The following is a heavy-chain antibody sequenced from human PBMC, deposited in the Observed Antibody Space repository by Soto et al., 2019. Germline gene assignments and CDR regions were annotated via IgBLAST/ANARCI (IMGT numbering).Heavy chain of an antibody. CDR3: AMVDVYVTPSPQDV. Sequence: ASVKVSCKASGYTFTRYGIGWARQAPGQGLEWMGRINTYNSNTNYAKNNQGRVTLNTETSTSKTKMKKRRLRSNDKAIYYCAMVDVYVTPSPQDVWGQGTTVTVSS. D-gene: IGHD3-16*01. CDR1: GYTFTRYG. J-gene: IGHJ6*02. CDR2: INTYNSNT. V-gene: IGHV1-18*01.